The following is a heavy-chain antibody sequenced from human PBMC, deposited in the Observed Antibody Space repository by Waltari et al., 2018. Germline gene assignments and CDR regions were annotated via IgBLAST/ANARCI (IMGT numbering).Heavy chain of an antibody. CDR3: ALDDDILTGPTSNWYFDI. D-gene: IGHD3-9*01. CDR2: INHDGTT. V-gene: IGHV4-34*01. Sequence: QVQLQQWGAGLLKPSETLSLTCAVSGGPPGGFYWTWLRQSPGKGLGWMWEINHDGTTNYNPSLKSRVTVSVDTSKKQFSLNLSSVTAADTGVYYCALDDDILTGPTSNWYFDIWGRGTLVTVSS. J-gene: IGHJ2*01. CDR1: GGPPGGFY.